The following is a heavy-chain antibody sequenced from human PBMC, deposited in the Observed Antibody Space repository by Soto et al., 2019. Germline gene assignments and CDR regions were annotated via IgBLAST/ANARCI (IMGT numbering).Heavy chain of an antibody. CDR3: ARGGGGNEHFDY. CDR1: GGSISSGGYY. V-gene: IGHV4-31*03. CDR2: IYYSGST. Sequence: QVQLQESGPGLVKPSQTLSLTCTVSGGSISSGGYYWSWIRQHPGKGLEWIGYIYYSGSTYYNPSLRSRVTISVDTSKNHFPLTPSSVTAADTAVYYCARGGGGNEHFDYWGQGTLVTVSS. D-gene: IGHD2-15*01. J-gene: IGHJ4*02.